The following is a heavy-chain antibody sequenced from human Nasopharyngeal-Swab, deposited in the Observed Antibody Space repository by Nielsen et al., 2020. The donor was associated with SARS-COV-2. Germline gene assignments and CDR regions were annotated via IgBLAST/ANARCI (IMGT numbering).Heavy chain of an antibody. V-gene: IGHV4-30-2*01. D-gene: IGHD5-12*01. CDR2: IYHSGST. CDR3: ARGSAQYSGYDIGHYYYYYMDV. J-gene: IGHJ6*03. Sequence: WIRQPPGKGLEWIGYIYHSGSTYYNPSLKSRVTISVDRSKNQFSLKLSSVTAADTAVYYCARGSAQYSGYDIGHYYYYYMDVRGKGTTVTVSS.